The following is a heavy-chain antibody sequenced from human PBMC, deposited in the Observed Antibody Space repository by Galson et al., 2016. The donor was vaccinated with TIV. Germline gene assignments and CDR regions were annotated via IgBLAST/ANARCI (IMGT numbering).Heavy chain of an antibody. V-gene: IGHV3-23*01. CDR3: AKDRVKTVFGAGSFDF. CDR2: ISFTGGST. D-gene: IGHD3-3*01. CDR1: GFTFTTYA. Sequence: ASGFTFTTYAMNWVRQAPGKGLEWVSSISFTGGSTYYADSVKGRFTVSRDNSKNTVYLQMNRLRTDDTATYFCAKDRVKTVFGAGSFDFWGQGTRLTVSS. J-gene: IGHJ4*02.